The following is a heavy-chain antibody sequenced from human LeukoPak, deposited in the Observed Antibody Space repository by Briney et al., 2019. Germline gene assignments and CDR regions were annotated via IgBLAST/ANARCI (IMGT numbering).Heavy chain of an antibody. CDR1: GYSISSGYY. D-gene: IGHD3-3*01. Sequence: PSETLSLTCTVSGYSISSGYYWGWIRQPPGKGLEWIGSIYHSGSTYYNPSLKSRVTISVDTSKNQSSLKLSSVTAADTAVYYCARDPEFTIFGVVIIPPDVWGKETTVTVSS. V-gene: IGHV4-38-2*02. CDR2: IYHSGST. CDR3: ARDPEFTIFGVVIIPPDV. J-gene: IGHJ6*04.